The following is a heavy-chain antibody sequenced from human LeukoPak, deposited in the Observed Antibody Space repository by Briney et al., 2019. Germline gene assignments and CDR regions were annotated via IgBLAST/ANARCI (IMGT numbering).Heavy chain of an antibody. Sequence: SETLSLTCTVSGGSISSYYWSWIRQPPGKGLEWIGYIYYSGSTNYNPSLKSRVTISVDTSKNQFSLKLSSVTAADTAVYYCARLYYDILTGPGLDAFDIWGQGTMVTVSS. J-gene: IGHJ3*02. CDR1: GGSISSYY. CDR2: IYYSGST. CDR3: ARLYYDILTGPGLDAFDI. V-gene: IGHV4-59*08. D-gene: IGHD3-9*01.